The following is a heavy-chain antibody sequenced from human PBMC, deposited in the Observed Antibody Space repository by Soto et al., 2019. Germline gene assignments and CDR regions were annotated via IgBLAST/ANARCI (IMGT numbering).Heavy chain of an antibody. D-gene: IGHD2-15*01. Sequence: GGSLRLSCAASGFTFSSYAMSWVRQAPGKGLEWVSAISGSGGSTYYADSVKGRFTISRDNSKNTLYLQMNSLRAEDTAVYYCAKEGFSWGPRDRFAFDIWGQGTMVTVSS. CDR2: ISGSGGST. J-gene: IGHJ3*02. CDR3: AKEGFSWGPRDRFAFDI. CDR1: GFTFSSYA. V-gene: IGHV3-23*01.